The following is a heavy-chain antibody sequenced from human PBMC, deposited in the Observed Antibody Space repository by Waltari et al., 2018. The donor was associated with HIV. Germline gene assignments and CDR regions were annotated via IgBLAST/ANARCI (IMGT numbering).Heavy chain of an antibody. J-gene: IGHJ3*02. D-gene: IGHD4-17*01. CDR1: GGSISSGSYY. V-gene: IGHV4-61*02. CDR3: ALATVTKAFDI. Sequence: QVQLQESGPGLVKPSQTLSLTCTVSGGSISSGSYYWSWIRQPAGKGLEWIGRIYTSGSTNHNPSLKSRVTRSVDTSKNQFSLKLSSVTAADTAVYYCALATVTKAFDIWGQGTRVTVSS. CDR2: IYTSGST.